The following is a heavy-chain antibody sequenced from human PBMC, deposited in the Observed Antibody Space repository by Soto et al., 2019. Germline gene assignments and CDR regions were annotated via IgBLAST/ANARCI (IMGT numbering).Heavy chain of an antibody. CDR3: ARGLSEITIFGVVIANWFDP. CDR1: GGSFSGYY. D-gene: IGHD3-3*01. Sequence: PSETLSLTCAVYGGSFSGYYWSWIRQPPGKGLEWIGEINHSGSTNYNPSLKSRVTISVDTSKNQFSLKLSPVTAADTAVYYCARGLSEITIFGVVIANWFDPWGQGTLVTVSS. V-gene: IGHV4-34*01. J-gene: IGHJ5*02. CDR2: INHSGST.